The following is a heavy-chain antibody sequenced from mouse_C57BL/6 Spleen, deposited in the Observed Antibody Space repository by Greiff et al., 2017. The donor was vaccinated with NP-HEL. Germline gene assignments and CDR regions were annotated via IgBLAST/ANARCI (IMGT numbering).Heavy chain of an antibody. CDR2: IDPSDSET. Sequence: QVQLQQPGAELVRPGSSVKLSCKASGYTFTSYWMHWVKQRPIQGLEWIGNIDPSDSETHYNQKFKDKATLTVDKSSSTAYMQLSSLTSEDSAVYCCARSGYSNYVWFAYWGQGTLVTVSA. V-gene: IGHV1-52*01. J-gene: IGHJ3*01. CDR1: GYTFTSYW. CDR3: ARSGYSNYVWFAY. D-gene: IGHD2-5*01.